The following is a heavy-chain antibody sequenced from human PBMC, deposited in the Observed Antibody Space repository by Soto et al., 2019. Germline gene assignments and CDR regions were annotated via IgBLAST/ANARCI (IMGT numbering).Heavy chain of an antibody. V-gene: IGHV3-7*01. Sequence: EVQLVESGGGLVQPGGSLRLSCVDSGFTFSSYWMSWVRQAPVKGLEWVGNIKQDGSEENYVDSVKGRFTISRDNAKNSMYLQMNSLRAEDTGVYYCARMAASGRGWDVWGQGTTVVVSS. D-gene: IGHD3-10*01. J-gene: IGHJ6*02. CDR3: ARMAASGRGWDV. CDR1: GFTFSSYW. CDR2: IKQDGSEE.